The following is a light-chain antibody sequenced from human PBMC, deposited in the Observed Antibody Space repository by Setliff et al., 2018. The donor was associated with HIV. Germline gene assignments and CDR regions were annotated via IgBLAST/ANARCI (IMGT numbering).Light chain of an antibody. Sequence: QSALAQPRSVSGSPGQSVTISCTGTSSDVRDYYVSWYQQHPGKVTKLLIYDPNKRPSGVPYRFSGSKSGNTASPTISGLQAEDEADYYCCSYLGTYSRVFSGGTKVTGL. J-gene: IGLJ3*02. CDR1: SSDVRDYY. V-gene: IGLV2-11*01. CDR3: CSYLGTYSRV. CDR2: DPN.